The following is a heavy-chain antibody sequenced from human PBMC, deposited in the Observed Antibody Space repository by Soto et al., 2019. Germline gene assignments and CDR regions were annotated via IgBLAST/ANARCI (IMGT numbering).Heavy chain of an antibody. CDR2: FYWDDDK. J-gene: IGHJ4*02. CDR3: AHTWGLPFDY. Sequence: QITLKESGPTLVKPTQTLTLTCTYSGFSLRTTGVGVGWIRQPPGKALEWLGIFYWDDDKRYSPSLKNRLTHXNDISKSQVVLTLTNMAPVDTATYYCAHTWGLPFDYWGQGTLVIVSS. D-gene: IGHD3-16*01. CDR1: GFSLRTTGVG. V-gene: IGHV2-5*02.